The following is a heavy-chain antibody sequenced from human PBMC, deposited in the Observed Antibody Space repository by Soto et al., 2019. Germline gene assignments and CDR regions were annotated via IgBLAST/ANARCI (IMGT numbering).Heavy chain of an antibody. CDR1: GSTFSSFA. CDR3: ASSIPAAGTAY. D-gene: IGHD6-13*01. V-gene: IGHV3-23*01. CDR2: IRGRGGST. Sequence: EVQLLESGGGLVQPGGPLSLSWAASGSTFSSFAIIWVTQARGRGLEWVSAIRGRGGSTYYADSVKGRCTTASDNSKKTLFLQMNSLRAEDTAVYYCASSIPAAGTAYWGQGTLVSVSS. J-gene: IGHJ4*02.